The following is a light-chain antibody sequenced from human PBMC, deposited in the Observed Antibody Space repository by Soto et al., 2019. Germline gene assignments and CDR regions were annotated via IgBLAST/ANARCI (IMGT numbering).Light chain of an antibody. J-gene: IGKJ1*01. V-gene: IGKV3-15*01. CDR1: QSVNNS. Sequence: EMVMTQSPATLSVSPGERATLSCRASQSVNNSLAWYQQRPGQVPRLLIYGASTRATGIPARFSGSGSGTEFTLTISSLQSEDVAVYYCQQYKDFPRAFGQGTKVEIK. CDR2: GAS. CDR3: QQYKDFPRA.